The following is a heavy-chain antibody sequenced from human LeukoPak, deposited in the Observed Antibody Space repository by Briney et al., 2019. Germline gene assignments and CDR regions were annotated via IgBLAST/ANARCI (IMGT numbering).Heavy chain of an antibody. CDR3: ARVARYYYYGMDV. Sequence: SETLSLTCAAYGGSFSGYYWSWIRQPPGKGLEWIGEINHSGSTNYNPSLKSRVTISVDTSKNQFSLKLSSVTAADTAVYYCARVARYYYYGMDVWGQGTTVTVSS. V-gene: IGHV4-34*01. CDR2: INHSGST. CDR1: GGSFSGYY. J-gene: IGHJ6*02.